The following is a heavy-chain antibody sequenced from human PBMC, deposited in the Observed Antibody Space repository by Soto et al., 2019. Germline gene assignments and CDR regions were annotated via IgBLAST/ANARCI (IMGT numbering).Heavy chain of an antibody. CDR3: TSLYYGH. J-gene: IGHJ4*02. CDR1: EFTFTNAW. CDR2: IKSKTAGGTT. D-gene: IGHD4-17*01. Sequence: GGSLRLSCAASEFTFTNAWMGWVRQAPGKGLEWVGRIKSKTAGGTTDYAAPVQGRFTISRDESRNTLYLQMNSLKTEDTAVYYCTSLYYGHWGQGTLVTVSS. V-gene: IGHV3-15*01.